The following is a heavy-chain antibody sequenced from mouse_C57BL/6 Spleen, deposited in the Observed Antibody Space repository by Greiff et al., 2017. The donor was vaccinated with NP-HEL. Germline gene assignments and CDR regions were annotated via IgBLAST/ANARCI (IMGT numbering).Heavy chain of an antibody. V-gene: IGHV1-39*01. CDR2: INPNYGTT. J-gene: IGHJ4*01. CDR1: GYSFTDYN. CDR3: ASPHYYGSSIYAMDY. Sequence: EVQLQQSGPELVKPGASVKISCKASGYSFTDYNMNWVKQSNGKSLEWIGVINPNYGTTSYNQKFKGKATLTVDQSSSTAYMHLNSLTSEDSAVYYCASPHYYGSSIYAMDYWGQGTSVTVSS. D-gene: IGHD1-1*01.